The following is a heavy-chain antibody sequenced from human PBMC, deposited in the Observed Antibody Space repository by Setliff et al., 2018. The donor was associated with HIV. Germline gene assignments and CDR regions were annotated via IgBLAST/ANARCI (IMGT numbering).Heavy chain of an antibody. Sequence: PGGSLRLSCVASGLTFSSYSMNWVRQAPGKGLEWVSYISPSSSTLYYADSVKGRFTISRDNAKNSLYLQMNGLRAEDTAVYYCAKVMITTTWAFDFWGQGTPDTVSS. V-gene: IGHV3-48*04. CDR1: GLTFSSYS. D-gene: IGHD1-26*01. CDR3: AKVMITTTWAFDF. CDR2: ISPSSSTL. J-gene: IGHJ4*02.